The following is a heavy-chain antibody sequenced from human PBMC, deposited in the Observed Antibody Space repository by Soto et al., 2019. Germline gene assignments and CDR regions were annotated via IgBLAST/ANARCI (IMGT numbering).Heavy chain of an antibody. CDR1: GFSFSDFS. J-gene: IGHJ4*02. D-gene: IGHD2-15*01. CDR2: IDLSGITT. Sequence: PGGSLRLSCAASGFSFSDFSMNWVRQSPGKGLEWVAFIDLSGITTYYRESVKGRFTVSKDKSKQTVYLQMNSLRVEDAAVYYCAKDRVPDGIYSFDYWGQGALVTVSS. CDR3: AKDRVPDGIYSFDY. V-gene: IGHV3-23*03.